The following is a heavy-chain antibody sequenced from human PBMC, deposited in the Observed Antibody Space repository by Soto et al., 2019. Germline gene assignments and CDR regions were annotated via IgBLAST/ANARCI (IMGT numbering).Heavy chain of an antibody. CDR1: GFTFSSYA. V-gene: IGHV3-15*01. J-gene: IGHJ4*02. Sequence: GGSLRLSCAASGFTFSSYAMSWVRQAPGKGLEWVGRIKSKTDGGTTDYAAPGKGRFTISRDDSKNTLYLQMNSLKTEDTAVYYCTTEDFWSGYRYWGQGTLVTVSS. D-gene: IGHD3-3*01. CDR2: IKSKTDGGTT. CDR3: TTEDFWSGYRY.